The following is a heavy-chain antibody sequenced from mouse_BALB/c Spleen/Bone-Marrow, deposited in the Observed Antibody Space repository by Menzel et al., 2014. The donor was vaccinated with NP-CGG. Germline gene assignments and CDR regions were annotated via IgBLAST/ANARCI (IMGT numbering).Heavy chain of an antibody. J-gene: IGHJ4*01. CDR2: IRNKANGYTT. CDR3: ARDDYYAMDY. CDR1: GFTFTDYY. V-gene: IGHV7-3*02. Sequence: EVQGVESGGGLVQPGGSLRLSCATSGFTFTDYYMSWVRQPPGKALEWLGFIRNKANGYTTEYSASVKGRLTISRDNSQSILYLQMNTLRAEDSATYYCARDDYYAMDYWGQGTSVTVSS.